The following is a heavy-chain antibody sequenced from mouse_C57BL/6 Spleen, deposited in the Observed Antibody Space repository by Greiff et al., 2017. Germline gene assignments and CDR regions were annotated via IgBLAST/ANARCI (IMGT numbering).Heavy chain of an antibody. J-gene: IGHJ4*01. CDR2: IDPETGGT. CDR3: TRPHYYGYAMDY. Sequence: QVQLQQSGAELVRPGASVTLSCKASGYTFTDYEMHWVKQTPVHGLEWIGAIDPETGGTAYNQKFKGKDILTADKSSSTAYMELRSLTSEDSAVYYCTRPHYYGYAMDYWGQGTSVTVSS. CDR1: GYTFTDYE. D-gene: IGHD1-2*01. V-gene: IGHV1-15*01.